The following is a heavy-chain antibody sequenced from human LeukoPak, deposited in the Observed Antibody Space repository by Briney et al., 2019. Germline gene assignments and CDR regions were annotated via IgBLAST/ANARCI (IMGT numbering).Heavy chain of an antibody. CDR1: DFTFSFYW. D-gene: IGHD1-14*01. CDR3: AKVSGGGLYYDGMDV. V-gene: IGHV3-23*01. J-gene: IGHJ6*02. CDR2: ISGSGGTT. Sequence: GGSLRLSCAASDFTFSFYWMTWVRQAPGEGLEWVSVISGSGGTTYYADSVKGRFTISRDSSKNTLYLQMNSLRAEDTAVYYCAKVSGGGLYYDGMDVWGQGTTVTVSS.